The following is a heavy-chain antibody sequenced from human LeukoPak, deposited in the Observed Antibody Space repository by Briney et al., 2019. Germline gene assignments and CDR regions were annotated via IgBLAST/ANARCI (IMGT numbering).Heavy chain of an antibody. J-gene: IGHJ4*02. Sequence: SETLSLTCTVSGGSISSGGYSWSWIRQPPGKGLEWIGYIYHSGSTYYNPSLKGRVTISVDRSKNQFSLKLNSVTAADTAVYYCATQSGYYYDSSGYSPYYFDYWGQGTLVTVSS. V-gene: IGHV4-30-2*01. CDR2: IYHSGST. D-gene: IGHD3-22*01. CDR1: GGSISSGGYS. CDR3: ATQSGYYYDSSGYSPYYFDY.